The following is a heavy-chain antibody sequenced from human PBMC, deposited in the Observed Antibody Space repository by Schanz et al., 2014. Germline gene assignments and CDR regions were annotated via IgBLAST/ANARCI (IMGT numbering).Heavy chain of an antibody. CDR2: ISHDGYST. V-gene: IGHV3-64*04. CDR3: ARVALPGYSSPRDAFDI. J-gene: IGHJ3*02. Sequence: VQLVESGGGLVQPGGSLRLSCSASGFTFSIYAMHWVRQAPGKGLEYVSAISHDGYSTYYADSVKGRFTISRDNSKNTLYLQMNGLRAEDTAVYYCARVALPGYSSPRDAFDIWGQGTMXTVSS. CDR1: GFTFSIYA. D-gene: IGHD5-18*01.